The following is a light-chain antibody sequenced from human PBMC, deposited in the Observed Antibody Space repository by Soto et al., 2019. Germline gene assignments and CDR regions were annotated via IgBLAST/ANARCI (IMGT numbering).Light chain of an antibody. J-gene: IGLJ1*01. Sequence: QSVLTQPASVSGSPGQSIAISCTGTSSDVGGYDYVSWYQQHPGKAPKLMIYDVSNRPSGVSNRFSGSKSDNTASLTISGLQAEDEADYYCSSYPSSSTYVFGTGTKSPS. V-gene: IGLV2-14*03. CDR3: SSYPSSSTYV. CDR1: SSDVGGYDY. CDR2: DVS.